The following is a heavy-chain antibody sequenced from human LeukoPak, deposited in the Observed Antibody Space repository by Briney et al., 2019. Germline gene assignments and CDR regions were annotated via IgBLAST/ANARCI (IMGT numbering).Heavy chain of an antibody. CDR1: GGSISSYY. CDR3: ASQGDYGDYWYFDL. Sequence: SETLSLTCTVSGGSISSYYWSWIRQPPGKGLEWIGYIYYSGSTNYNPSLKSRVTISVDTSKNQFSLKLSSVTAADTAVYYCASQGDYGDYWYFDLWGRGTLVTVSS. J-gene: IGHJ2*01. D-gene: IGHD4-17*01. CDR2: IYYSGST. V-gene: IGHV4-59*08.